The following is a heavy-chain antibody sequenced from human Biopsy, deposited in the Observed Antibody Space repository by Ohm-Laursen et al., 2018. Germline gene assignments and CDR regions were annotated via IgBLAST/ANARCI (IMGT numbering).Heavy chain of an antibody. D-gene: IGHD4/OR15-4a*01. V-gene: IGHV4-34*01. CDR2: FSHTGTT. J-gene: IGHJ3*02. CDR3: ARGPYGDNAGAFDI. CDR1: GGSISNYF. Sequence: GTLSLTCTVSGGSISNYFWTWIRQPPGKGLEWVGEFSHTGTTIYNPSLKSRLTISVDKSKNHFSLRLTSVTAADTATYFCARGPYGDNAGAFDIWGRGTMVTVSS.